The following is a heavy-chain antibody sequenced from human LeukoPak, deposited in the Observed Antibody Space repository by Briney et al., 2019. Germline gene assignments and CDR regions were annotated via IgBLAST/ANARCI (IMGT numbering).Heavy chain of an antibody. J-gene: IGHJ4*02. CDR2: ISYDGSNK. CDR1: GFTFSSYG. V-gene: IGHV3-30*03. Sequence: GRSLRLSCAASGFTFSSYGMHWVRQAPGKGLEWVAVISYDGSNKYYADSVKGRFTISRDNSKNTLYLQMNSLRAEDTAVYYCASDFWSGYSPLDYWGQGTLVTVSS. CDR3: ASDFWSGYSPLDY. D-gene: IGHD3-3*01.